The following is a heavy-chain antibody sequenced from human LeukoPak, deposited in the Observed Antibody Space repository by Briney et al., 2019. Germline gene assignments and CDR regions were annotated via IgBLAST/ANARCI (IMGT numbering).Heavy chain of an antibody. CDR2: INAGNGNI. J-gene: IGHJ6*02. Sequence: EASVKVSRKASGHTSTTYAIHWVRQAPGQGLEWMGWINAGNGNIKYSQKFQGRVTITGDTSASTAYMELSSLRSEDTAVYYCARGYCSSTSCYMDVWGQGTTVT. CDR1: GHTSTTYA. V-gene: IGHV1-3*01. D-gene: IGHD2-2*01. CDR3: ARGYCSSTSCYMDV.